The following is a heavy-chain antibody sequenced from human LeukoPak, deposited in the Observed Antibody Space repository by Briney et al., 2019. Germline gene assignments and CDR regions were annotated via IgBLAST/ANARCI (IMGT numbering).Heavy chain of an antibody. Sequence: ASVKVSCKASGYTFTRYAMNWVRQAPGQGLEWMGWINTNTGNPTYAQGFTGRFVFSLDTSVNTAYLQISSLKAEDTAVYYCTTGVSYSSSLRTFFDYWGQGTLVTVSS. CDR1: GYTFTRYA. V-gene: IGHV7-4-1*02. J-gene: IGHJ4*02. CDR2: INTNTGNP. D-gene: IGHD6-13*01. CDR3: TTGVSYSSSLRTFFDY.